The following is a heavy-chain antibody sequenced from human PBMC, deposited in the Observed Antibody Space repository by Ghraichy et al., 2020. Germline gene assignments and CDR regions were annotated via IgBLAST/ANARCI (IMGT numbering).Heavy chain of an antibody. D-gene: IGHD6-19*01. CDR2: INHSGST. CDR1: GGSFSGYY. Sequence: SETLSLTCAVYGGSFSGYYWSWIRQPPGKGLEWIGEINHSGSTNYNPSLKSRVTISVDTSKNQFSLKLSSVTAADTAVYYCARGAGYSSGWYNPGHYYYYYMDVWGKGTTVTVSS. V-gene: IGHV4-34*01. J-gene: IGHJ6*03. CDR3: ARGAGYSSGWYNPGHYYYYYMDV.